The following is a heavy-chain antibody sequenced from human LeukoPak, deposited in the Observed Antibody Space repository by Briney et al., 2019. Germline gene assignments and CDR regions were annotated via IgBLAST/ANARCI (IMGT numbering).Heavy chain of an antibody. J-gene: IGHJ3*02. CDR3: ARYAGYYDTIGGYDAFDI. CDR1: GGTISSDGNC. D-gene: IGHD3-9*01. V-gene: IGHV4-30-2*01. Sequence: PSQTLCLTCAASGGTISSDGNCWSWMRQPPGQGLEWIGYSYHSGSTYYYPSLKSRVTISVDRSKNQFSLKLSSVTAADTAVYYCARYAGYYDTIGGYDAFDIWGQGTMVTVSS. CDR2: SYHSGST.